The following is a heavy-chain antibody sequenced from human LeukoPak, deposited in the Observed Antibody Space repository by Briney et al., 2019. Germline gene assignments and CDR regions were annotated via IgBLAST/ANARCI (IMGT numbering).Heavy chain of an antibody. J-gene: IGHJ3*02. CDR2: IIPIFGTA. D-gene: IGHD3-16*01. V-gene: IGHV1-69*13. CDR3: ARGRPLWGVAFDI. Sequence: GASVKVSCKASGGTFSSYAISWVRQAPGQGLEWMGGIIPIFGTANYAQKFQGRVTITADESTSTAYMELSSLRSEDTAVYYCARGRPLWGVAFDIWGQGTMVTVSS. CDR1: GGTFSSYA.